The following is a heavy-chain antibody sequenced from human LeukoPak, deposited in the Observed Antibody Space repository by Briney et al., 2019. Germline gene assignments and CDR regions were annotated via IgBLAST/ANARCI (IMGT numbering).Heavy chain of an antibody. CDR1: GFTFSSYS. CDR2: ISSSSSYI. CDR3: ARDLPGRDYYFDY. J-gene: IGHJ4*02. Sequence: GGSLRLSCAASGFTFSSYSMNWVRQAPGKGLEWVSSISSSSSYIYYADSVKGRFTASRDNAKNSLYLQMNSLRAEDTAVYYCARDLPGRDYYFDYWGQGTLVTVSS. V-gene: IGHV3-21*01. D-gene: IGHD3-10*01.